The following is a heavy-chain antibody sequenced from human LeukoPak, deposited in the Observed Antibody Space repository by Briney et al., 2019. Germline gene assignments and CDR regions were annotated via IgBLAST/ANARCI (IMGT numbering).Heavy chain of an antibody. J-gene: IGHJ4*02. D-gene: IGHD7-27*01. CDR3: ATSLGPLTEY. V-gene: IGHV3-74*01. CDR2: INSGGSGT. Sequence: GGSLRLSCAASGFAFSSNWMHWVRHTPGKGLVWVSRINSGGSGTSYADSVEGRFTISRDNAKNTLYLQMNSLKGEDTAVYYCATSLGPLTEYWGQGTLVTVSS. CDR1: GFAFSSNW.